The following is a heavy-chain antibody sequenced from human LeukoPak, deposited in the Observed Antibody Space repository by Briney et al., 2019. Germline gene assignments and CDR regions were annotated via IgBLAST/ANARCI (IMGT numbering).Heavy chain of an antibody. Sequence: GASVKVSCKASEYTFTDYYMHWVRQAPGQGLEWMGWINPNSGGTKYAQKFQGRVPMTRDPSISTAYMELSRLRFDDTAVYYCARDAWLVGATNLYYFDHWGRGTPVTVSS. D-gene: IGHD1-26*01. J-gene: IGHJ4*02. V-gene: IGHV1-2*02. CDR3: ARDAWLVGATNLYYFDH. CDR1: EYTFTDYY. CDR2: INPNSGGT.